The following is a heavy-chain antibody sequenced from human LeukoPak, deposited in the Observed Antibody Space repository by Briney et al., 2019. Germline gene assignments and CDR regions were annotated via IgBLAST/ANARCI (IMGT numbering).Heavy chain of an antibody. CDR1: GGTFTSYA. Sequence: SVKVSCKASGGTFTSYAISWVRQAPGQGLEWMGGIIPIFGTANYAQKFQGRVTITADESMSTAYMELSSLRSDDTAVYYCARDHTVTTNYFDYWGQGTLVTVSS. CDR2: IIPIFGTA. CDR3: ARDHTVTTNYFDY. V-gene: IGHV1-69*13. D-gene: IGHD4-11*01. J-gene: IGHJ4*02.